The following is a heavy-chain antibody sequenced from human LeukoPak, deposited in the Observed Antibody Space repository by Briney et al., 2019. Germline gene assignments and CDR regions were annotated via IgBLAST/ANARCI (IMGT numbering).Heavy chain of an antibody. CDR3: ARNSGDF. CDR2: IYSSGNT. V-gene: IGHV4-4*07. Sequence: PSETLSLTCSVSVGSISDFYWSWIRQPAGKGLEWIGRIYSSGNTNYNPSLKSRVTMSLDASKNQFSLKLSSVTAADTAVYYCARNSGDFWGQGTLVTVSS. CDR1: VGSISDFY. D-gene: IGHD4-23*01. J-gene: IGHJ4*02.